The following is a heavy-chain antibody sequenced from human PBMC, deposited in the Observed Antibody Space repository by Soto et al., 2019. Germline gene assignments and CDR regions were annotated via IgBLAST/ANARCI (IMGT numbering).Heavy chain of an antibody. D-gene: IGHD2-15*01. J-gene: IGHJ6*03. V-gene: IGHV3-74*01. CDR3: ARGDCVGGTCYSLAGSFYYYMDV. CDR1: GFTFSNYW. Sequence: EVQLVESGGGLVQPGGSLRLSCVASGFTFSNYWMYWVRQAPGEGLVWVSRINNDGSVSSYADSVKGRLTISRDNVKTPLYLQMDSLRAEDTAVYYCARGDCVGGTCYSLAGSFYYYMDVWGKGTTVTVFS. CDR2: INNDGSVS.